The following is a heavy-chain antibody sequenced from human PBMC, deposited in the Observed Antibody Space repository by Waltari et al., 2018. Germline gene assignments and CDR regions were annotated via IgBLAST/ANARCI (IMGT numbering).Heavy chain of an antibody. Sequence: QLQLQESGPGLVKPSETLSLTCTVSGDSISRNTFFWGWIRQSPGKGLEWVGSIFYSGTTYYTPSLKSRVTISLDTSKSQFSLKLSSLTAADTAVYYCARGRNFGDLWSQISRGGRFDSWGQGTLVTVSS. J-gene: IGHJ4*02. D-gene: IGHD3-3*01. CDR2: IFYSGTT. CDR3: ARGRNFGDLWSQISRGGRFDS. V-gene: IGHV4-39*07. CDR1: GDSISRNTFF.